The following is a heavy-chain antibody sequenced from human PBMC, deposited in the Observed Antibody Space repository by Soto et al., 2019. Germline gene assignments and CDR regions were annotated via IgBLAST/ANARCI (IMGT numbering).Heavy chain of an antibody. CDR1: GFTFSSYG. V-gene: IGHV3-30*18. CDR3: AKDTYYHDSSGYYGFDY. Sequence: QVQLVESGGGVVQPGRSLTLSCAASGFTFSSYGVLWVRQAPGKGLEWVALISYDGSNKYYADSVKGRFTISRDNSKNTLYLQMNSLRAEDTAVYYCAKDTYYHDSSGYYGFDYWGQGTLVTVSS. CDR2: ISYDGSNK. J-gene: IGHJ4*02. D-gene: IGHD3-22*01.